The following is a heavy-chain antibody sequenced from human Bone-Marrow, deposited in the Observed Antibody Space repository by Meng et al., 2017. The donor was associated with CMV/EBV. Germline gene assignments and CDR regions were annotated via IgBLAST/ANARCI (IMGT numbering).Heavy chain of an antibody. CDR2: INPSGGST. CDR1: GYTFTSHY. J-gene: IGHJ4*02. CDR3: ARDWKNWGTDFDY. D-gene: IGHD7-27*01. Sequence: ASVKVSCKASGYTFTSHYMHWVRQAPGQGLEWMGIINPSGGSTSYAQKFQGRVTMTRDTSTSTVYMELSSLRSADTAVYYCARDWKNWGTDFDYWGQGTLVTVSS. V-gene: IGHV1-46*01.